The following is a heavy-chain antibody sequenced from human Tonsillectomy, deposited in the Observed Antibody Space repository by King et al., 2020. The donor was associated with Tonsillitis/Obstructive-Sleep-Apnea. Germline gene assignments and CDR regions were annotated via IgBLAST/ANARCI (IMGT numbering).Heavy chain of an antibody. V-gene: IGHV3-48*02. CDR3: SRDPGIVTTDYYMDV. CDR2: ISRSSNTI. D-gene: IGHD5-12*01. Sequence: VQLVESGGGLVQPGGSLRLSCAASGFTFTSYSMNWVRQAPGNGLEWVSYISRSSNTIYYADSVKGRFTISRDNAKNSLYLQMNSLRDEDTAVYYCSRDPGIVTTDYYMDVWGKGTTVTASS. CDR1: GFTFTSYS. J-gene: IGHJ6*03.